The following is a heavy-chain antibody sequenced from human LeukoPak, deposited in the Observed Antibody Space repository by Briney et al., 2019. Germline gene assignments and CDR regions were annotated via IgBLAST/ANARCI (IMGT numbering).Heavy chain of an antibody. CDR3: ADLRTTYYYDHSTY. Sequence: PGGSLRLSCVASGFSFSNYAMSWVRQAPGKGLEWVSGISGFGSSPYYADSVKGQFTISRDNSKNTLYLQMNGLRAKDTAVYYCADLRTTYYYDHSTYWGRGTLVTVSS. CDR2: ISGFGSSP. J-gene: IGHJ4*02. D-gene: IGHD3-22*01. V-gene: IGHV3-23*01. CDR1: GFSFSNYA.